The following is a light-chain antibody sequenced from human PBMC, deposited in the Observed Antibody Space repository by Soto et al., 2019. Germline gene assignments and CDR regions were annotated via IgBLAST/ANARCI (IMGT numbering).Light chain of an antibody. V-gene: IGKV3-11*01. Sequence: EIVLTQSPATLSLSPGERATLSCRASQSVSSYLAWYQQKPGQAPRLLIYDASNRATGIPARFSGSGSGTDFTLTISSLEPEDFAVYYCQQRSNWPLTFGGGTKVXI. CDR1: QSVSSY. CDR3: QQRSNWPLT. CDR2: DAS. J-gene: IGKJ4*01.